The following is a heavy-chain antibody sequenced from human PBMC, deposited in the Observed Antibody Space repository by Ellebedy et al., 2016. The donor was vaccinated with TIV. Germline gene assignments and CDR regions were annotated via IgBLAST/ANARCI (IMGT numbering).Heavy chain of an antibody. CDR3: ARNFVAISSYYYGMDV. D-gene: IGHD3-9*01. CDR1: GFTFSSYS. V-gene: IGHV3-21*01. CDR2: INSSSSYI. Sequence: GESLKISXAASGFTFSSYSMNWVRQAPGKGLEWVSSINSSSSYIYYADSVKGRFTISRDNAKNSLYLQMNSLRAEDTAVYYCARNFVAISSYYYGMDVWGQGTTVTVSS. J-gene: IGHJ6*02.